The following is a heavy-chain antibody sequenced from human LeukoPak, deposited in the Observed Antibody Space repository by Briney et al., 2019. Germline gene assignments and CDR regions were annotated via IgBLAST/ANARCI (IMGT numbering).Heavy chain of an antibody. J-gene: IGHJ5*02. D-gene: IGHD6-6*01. CDR3: ARGRSIAARLTLGFDP. V-gene: IGHV1-69*13. Sequence: SVKVSCKASGGTFSSYAISWVRQAPGQGLEWMGGIIPIFGTANYAQKFQGRVTITADESTSTAYMELSSLRSEDTAVYYCARGRSIAARLTLGFDPWGQGTLVTVSS. CDR2: IIPIFGTA. CDR1: GGTFSSYA.